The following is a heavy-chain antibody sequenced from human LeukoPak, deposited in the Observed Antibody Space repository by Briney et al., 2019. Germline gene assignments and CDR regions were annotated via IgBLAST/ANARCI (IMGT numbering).Heavy chain of an antibody. CDR1: GGSLHNHF. J-gene: IGHJ5*02. Sequence: SETLSLTCAVYGGSLHNHFWSWIRQAPGKGLEWIGEIGDGEATNFNPSLKTRVTISTDRSKNQFSLKLKSVNDTDTAVYYCARGGRQWYGERRNWFDPWGQGTLVTVSS. CDR2: IGDGEAT. V-gene: IGHV4-34*01. D-gene: IGHD3-10*01. CDR3: ARGGRQWYGERRNWFDP.